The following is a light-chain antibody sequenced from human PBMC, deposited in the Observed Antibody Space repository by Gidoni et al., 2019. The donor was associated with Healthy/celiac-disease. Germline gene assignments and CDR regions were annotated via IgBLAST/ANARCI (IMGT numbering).Light chain of an antibody. CDR2: KAS. J-gene: IGKJ2*01. CDR1: QSISSW. Sequence: DIQMTQSLSTLSASVGDRVTITCRASQSISSWLAWYQQKPGKAPKLLIYKASSLESGVPSRFSGSGSGTEFTLTISSLEPDDFATYYCQQYSSYSGYTFGQGTKLEIK. V-gene: IGKV1-5*03. CDR3: QQYSSYSGYT.